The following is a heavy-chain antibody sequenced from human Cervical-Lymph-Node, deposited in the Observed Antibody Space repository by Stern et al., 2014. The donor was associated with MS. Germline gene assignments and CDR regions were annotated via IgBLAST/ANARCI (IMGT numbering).Heavy chain of an antibody. V-gene: IGHV1-18*04. D-gene: IGHD6-13*01. Sequence: QVQLVQSGAEVKKPGASVKVSCQASGYTFTSYGISWVRQAPGQRLEWIGWINAYNGNTTYAQKLQGRVTMTTDTSTSTAYMELRSLRSDDTAVYYRARADSSSWYLPGMDVWGQGTTVTVSS. CDR3: ARADSSSWYLPGMDV. J-gene: IGHJ6*02. CDR2: INAYNGNT. CDR1: GYTFTSYG.